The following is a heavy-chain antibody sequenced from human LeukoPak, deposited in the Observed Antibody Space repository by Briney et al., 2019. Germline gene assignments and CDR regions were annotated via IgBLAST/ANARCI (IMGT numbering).Heavy chain of an antibody. V-gene: IGHV3-15*01. CDR3: TTDPGDWEIY. Sequence: GGSLRLSCVASGLSFTNAWMSWVRQAPGKGLEWGGRIKNKVDGGTVDYAAPVKGRFTISRDDSKNTLFLHMNSLKTEDTAVYYCTTDPGDWEIYWGQGTLVTVSS. D-gene: IGHD3/OR15-3a*01. CDR1: GLSFTNAW. J-gene: IGHJ4*02. CDR2: IKNKVDGGTV.